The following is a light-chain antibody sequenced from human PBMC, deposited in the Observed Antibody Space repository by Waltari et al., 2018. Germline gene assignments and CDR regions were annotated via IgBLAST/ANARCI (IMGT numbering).Light chain of an antibody. CDR3: SSYASSDTLV. J-gene: IGLJ2*01. Sequence: QSALTQPASVSGSPGQSLTIPCTGSASDVGGYKYVSWYQQHPGKAPKLMIYEVTNRPSGVSNRFSGSKSGNTASLTISGLQAEDEADYYCSSYASSDTLVFGGGTTVTVL. V-gene: IGLV2-14*01. CDR2: EVT. CDR1: ASDVGGYKY.